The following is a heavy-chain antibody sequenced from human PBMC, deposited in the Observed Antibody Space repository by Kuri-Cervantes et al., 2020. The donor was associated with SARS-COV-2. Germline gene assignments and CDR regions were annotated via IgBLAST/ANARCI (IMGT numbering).Heavy chain of an antibody. Sequence: GSLRLSCTVSGGSISSYYWSWIRQPAGKGLEWNGRIYTSGSTNYNPSLKSRVTMSVDTSKNQFSLKLSSVTAADTAVYYCARSPRLGYCSGGSCDWGSYYGMDVWGQGTTVTVSS. D-gene: IGHD2-15*01. J-gene: IGHJ6*02. V-gene: IGHV4-4*07. CDR3: ARSPRLGYCSGGSCDWGSYYGMDV. CDR2: IYTSGST. CDR1: GGSISSYY.